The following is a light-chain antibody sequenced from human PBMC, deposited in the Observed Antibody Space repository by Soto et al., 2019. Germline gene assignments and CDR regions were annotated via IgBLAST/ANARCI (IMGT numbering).Light chain of an antibody. CDR2: DAS. CDR1: QSISSW. CDR3: QQSYSTPRLT. Sequence: IQMTQSPSSLSASVGDRVTITCRASQSISSWLAWYQQKPGKAPNLLIYDASSLESGVPSRFSGSGSGTDFTLTISSLQPEDFATYYCQQSYSTPRLTFGGGTKVDIK. J-gene: IGKJ4*01. V-gene: IGKV1-39*01.